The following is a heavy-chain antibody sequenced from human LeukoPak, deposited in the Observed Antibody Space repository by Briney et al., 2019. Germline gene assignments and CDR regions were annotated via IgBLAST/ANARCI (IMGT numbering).Heavy chain of an antibody. CDR1: GGSISSGGYY. CDR2: IYYSGST. V-gene: IGHV4-31*03. D-gene: IGHD2-21*01. CDR3: AARFGGEEVAFDI. Sequence: SQTLSLTCTVSGGSISSGGYYWSWIRQHPGKGLEWIGYIYYSGSTYYNPSLKSRVTISVDTSKNQFPLKLSSVTAADTAVYYCAARFGGEEVAFDIWGQGTMVTVSS. J-gene: IGHJ3*02.